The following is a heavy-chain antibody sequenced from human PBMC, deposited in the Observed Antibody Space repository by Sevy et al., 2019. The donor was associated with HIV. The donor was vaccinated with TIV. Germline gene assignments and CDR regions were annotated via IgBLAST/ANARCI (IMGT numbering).Heavy chain of an antibody. V-gene: IGHV3-30-3*01. D-gene: IGHD7-27*01. CDR1: GFTFSDSW. CDR3: ARVAGPLTGPVYFDY. J-gene: IGHJ4*02. CDR2: ISYDGSNK. Sequence: GESLKISCAASGFTFSDSWMTWVRQGPGKGLEWVAVISYDGSNKYYADSVKGRFTISRDNSKNTLYLQMNSLRAEDTAVYYCARVAGPLTGPVYFDYWGQGTLVTVSS.